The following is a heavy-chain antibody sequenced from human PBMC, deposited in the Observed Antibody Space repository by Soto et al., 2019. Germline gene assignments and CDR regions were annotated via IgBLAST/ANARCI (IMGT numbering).Heavy chain of an antibody. Sequence: QVQLVESGGGVVQPGRSLRLSCVASGFSFSSSGMHWVRQAPGKGLQWVAVIWHDGGNKYNADSVKGRFSISRDNSKNTIYLQMNILRVEDTAVYYCARVNWKYGYFDYWGQGTLVTVSS. CDR2: IWHDGGNK. CDR1: GFSFSSSG. J-gene: IGHJ4*02. V-gene: IGHV3-33*01. D-gene: IGHD1-7*01. CDR3: ARVNWKYGYFDY.